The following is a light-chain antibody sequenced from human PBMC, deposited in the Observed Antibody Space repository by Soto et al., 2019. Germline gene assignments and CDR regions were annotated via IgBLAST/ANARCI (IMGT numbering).Light chain of an antibody. V-gene: IGKV1-39*01. CDR2: AAS. CDR1: LSISIF. CDR3: QQSFSRTIN. J-gene: IGKJ1*01. Sequence: DIQMTHAPSSLSASVGYKVIITCRASLSISIFLNWIQNKTGEAPKPVIFAASSLHSGVPSRFSGSGYGTNLTVTISSMIHEDFEIYECQQSFSRTINFGPGTQVDSK.